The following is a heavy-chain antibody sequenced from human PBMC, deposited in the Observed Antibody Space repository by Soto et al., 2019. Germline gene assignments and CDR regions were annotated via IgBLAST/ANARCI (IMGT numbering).Heavy chain of an antibody. J-gene: IGHJ4*02. CDR2: IYASGAT. V-gene: IGHV4-59*01. D-gene: IGHD3-3*02. CDR3: ARSHSFDGSIYHYYFDF. Sequence: SETLSLTCTVSGGSISSYYWSWIRQPPGGTLEWIGYIYASGATTYNPSLESRVTMSVDMPNNEFSLELTSVTAADTAVYYCARSHSFDGSIYHYYFDFWGQGTLVTVSS. CDR1: GGSISSYY.